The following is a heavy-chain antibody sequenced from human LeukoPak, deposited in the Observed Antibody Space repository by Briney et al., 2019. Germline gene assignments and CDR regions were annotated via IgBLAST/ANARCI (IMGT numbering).Heavy chain of an antibody. V-gene: IGHV5-51*01. CDR2: IYPGDSDT. CDR1: GYSFTSYW. Sequence: GESLKISCKGSGYSFTSYWIGWVRQMPGKGLEWMGIIYPGDSDTRYSPSFQGQVTISADKSISTAYLQWSSLKASDTAMYYCARRRYCGGYCYDRAFDIWGQGTMVTVSS. D-gene: IGHD2-21*02. J-gene: IGHJ3*02. CDR3: ARRRYCGGYCYDRAFDI.